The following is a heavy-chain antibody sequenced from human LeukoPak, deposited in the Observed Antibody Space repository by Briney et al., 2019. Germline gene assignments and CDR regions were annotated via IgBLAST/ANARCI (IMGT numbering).Heavy chain of an antibody. Sequence: RASVKVSCKASGYTFTSYYMHWVRQAPGQGLEWMGIINPSGGSTSYAQKFQGRVTITTDESTSTAYMELSSLRSEDTAVYYCASKIVVVPVGEPDEDYMDVWGKGTTVTVSS. J-gene: IGHJ6*03. CDR2: INPSGGST. CDR3: ASKIVVVPVGEPDEDYMDV. V-gene: IGHV1-46*01. D-gene: IGHD2-2*01. CDR1: GYTFTSYY.